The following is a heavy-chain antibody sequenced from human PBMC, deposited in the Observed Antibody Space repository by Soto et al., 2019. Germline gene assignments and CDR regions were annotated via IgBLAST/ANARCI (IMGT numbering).Heavy chain of an antibody. CDR1: GYTFTSYA. CDR3: ARDHGAAVAGLNRFDP. Sequence: ASVKVSCKASGYTFTSYAMHWVRQAPGQRLEWMGWINAGNGNTKYSQKFQGRVTITRDTSASTAYMELSSLRSEDTAVYYCARDHGAAVAGLNRFDPWGQGTLVTGSS. D-gene: IGHD6-19*01. V-gene: IGHV1-3*01. J-gene: IGHJ5*02. CDR2: INAGNGNT.